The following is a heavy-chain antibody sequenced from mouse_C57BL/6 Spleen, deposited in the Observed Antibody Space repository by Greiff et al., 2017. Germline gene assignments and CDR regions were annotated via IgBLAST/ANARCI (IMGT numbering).Heavy chain of an antibody. V-gene: IGHV5-9-1*02. CDR2: ISSGGDYI. Sequence: EVMLVESGEGLVKPGGSLKLSCAASGFTFSSYAMSWVRQTPEKRLEWVAYISSGGDYIYYADTVKGRFTISRDNARNTLYLQMSSLKSEDTAMYYCTRDAPHYYAMDYWGQGTSVTVSS. J-gene: IGHJ4*01. CDR1: GFTFSSYA. CDR3: TRDAPHYYAMDY.